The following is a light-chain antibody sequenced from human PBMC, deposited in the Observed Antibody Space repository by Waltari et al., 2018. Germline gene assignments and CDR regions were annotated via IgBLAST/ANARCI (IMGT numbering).Light chain of an antibody. J-gene: IGLJ3*02. CDR3: AAWDDGLNGWV. CDR1: RSHIGSNT. Sequence: QSVLTQPPSASGSPGQRVTISCSGSRSHIGSNTVNWYQQVPGTAPKLLIYTDSQRPSGVPDRFSGSKSGTSGYLAISGLQSEDEADYYCAAWDDGLNGWVFGGRTKLTVL. V-gene: IGLV1-44*01. CDR2: TDS.